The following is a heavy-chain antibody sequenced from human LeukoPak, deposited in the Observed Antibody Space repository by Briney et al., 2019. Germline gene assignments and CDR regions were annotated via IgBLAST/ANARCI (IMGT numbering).Heavy chain of an antibody. J-gene: IGHJ4*02. CDR2: FSCSGTT. Sequence: PSETLSLTCSVSGGSISSCTYSWGWIRQPPGKGLEWIGSFSCSGTTYYNPSLKSRVTISVDTSKNQFSLKLSSVTAADTAVYYCARLWSGYRPPDYWGQGTLVTVSS. D-gene: IGHD3-3*01. V-gene: IGHV4-39*07. CDR1: GGSISSCTYS. CDR3: ARLWSGYRPPDY.